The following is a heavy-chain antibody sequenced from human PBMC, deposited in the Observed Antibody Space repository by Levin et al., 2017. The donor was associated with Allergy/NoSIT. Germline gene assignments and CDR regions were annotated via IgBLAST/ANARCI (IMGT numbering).Heavy chain of an antibody. J-gene: IGHJ1*01. CDR2: ISYDGSNK. CDR3: AIRGAH. Sequence: GESLKISCAASGFTFSSYGMHWVRQAPGKGLEWVAVISYDGSNKYYADSVKGRFTISRDNSKNTLYLQMNSLRAEDTAVYYCAIRGAHWGQGTLVTVSS. CDR1: GFTFSSYG. V-gene: IGHV3-30*03.